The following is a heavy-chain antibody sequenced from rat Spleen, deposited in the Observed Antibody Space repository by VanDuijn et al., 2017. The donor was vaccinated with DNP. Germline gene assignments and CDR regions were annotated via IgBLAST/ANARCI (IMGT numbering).Heavy chain of an antibody. J-gene: IGHJ2*01. V-gene: IGHV5-31*01. CDR2: ISNSGANT. CDR1: GFTFSSYW. Sequence: EVKLVETGGGLVQPGRSLKLSCVASGFTFSSYWMTWIRQVPGKGLEWIASISNSGANTYYLDSVKDRFTISRDDAKNSLYLHMDSLRSEDTATYYCSSHGPHWGQGVMVTVSS. CDR3: SSHGPH. D-gene: IGHD3-8*01.